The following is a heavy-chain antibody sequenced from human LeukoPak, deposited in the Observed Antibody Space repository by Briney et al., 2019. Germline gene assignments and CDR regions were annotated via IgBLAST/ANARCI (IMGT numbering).Heavy chain of an antibody. V-gene: IGHV3-21*01. CDR2: ISSSSSYI. CDR3: ARDGYSYGPPALDY. J-gene: IGHJ4*02. Sequence: KPGGSLRLSCAASGFTFSSYSMNWVRQAPGKGLEWVSSISSSSSYIYYADSVKGRFTISRDNAKNSLYLQMNSLRAEDTAVYYCARDGYSYGPPALDYWGQGTLVTVSS. CDR1: GFTFSSYS. D-gene: IGHD5-18*01.